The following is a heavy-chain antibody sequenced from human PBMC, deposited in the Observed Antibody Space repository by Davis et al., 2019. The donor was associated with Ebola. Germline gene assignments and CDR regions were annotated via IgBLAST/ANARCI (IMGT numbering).Heavy chain of an antibody. Sequence: GGSLRLSCAASGFTFSSYSMNWVRQATGKGLEWVSAIGTAGDTYYPGSVKGRFTISRENAKNSLYLQMNSLRAGDTAVYYCARDRASSSWYRNWYFDLWGRGTLVTVSS. J-gene: IGHJ2*01. CDR1: GFTFSSYS. V-gene: IGHV3-13*01. CDR3: ARDRASSSWYRNWYFDL. D-gene: IGHD6-13*01. CDR2: IGTAGDT.